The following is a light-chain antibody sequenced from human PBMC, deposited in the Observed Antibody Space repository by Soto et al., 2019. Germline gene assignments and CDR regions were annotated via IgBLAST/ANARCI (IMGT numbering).Light chain of an antibody. CDR3: QQYNNWPPWT. Sequence: EIVLTQSPGTLSLSPGELATLSFRATQSVISIYLAWYQQKPGQAPRLLIYRASARATGIPARFSGSGSGTEFTLTINSLQSEDVAVYYCQQYNNWPPWTFGPGTKVDIK. CDR1: QSVISI. V-gene: IGKV3-15*01. J-gene: IGKJ1*01. CDR2: RAS.